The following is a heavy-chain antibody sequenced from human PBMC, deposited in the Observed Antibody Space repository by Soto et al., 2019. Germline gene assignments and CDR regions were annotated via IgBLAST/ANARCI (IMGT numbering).Heavy chain of an antibody. V-gene: IGHV4-30-4*01. J-gene: IGHJ5*02. CDR1: GASVAGGSYY. D-gene: IGHD5-12*01. CDR3: ARDTYSGYDFGL. CDR2: IPSRGRP. Sequence: QVQLRESGPGLVKPSQTLSLTCSVSGASVAGGSYYWSWVRQPPGKGLEWIGYIPSRGRPFYNPSLTGRGTISADTFKNQLSLQLTSVTAADTAVYYCARDTYSGYDFGLWGQGTLVTVSS.